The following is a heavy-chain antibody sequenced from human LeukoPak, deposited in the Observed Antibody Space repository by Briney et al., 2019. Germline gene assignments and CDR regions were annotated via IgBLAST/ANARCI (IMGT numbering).Heavy chain of an antibody. D-gene: IGHD1-7*01. Sequence: PSETLSLTCTVSGGSISSSSYYWGWIRQPPGKGLEWIGRIYTSGSTNYNPSLKSRVTISVDTSKNQFSLKLSSVTAADTAVYYCARGTRDWFDPWGQGTLVTVSS. J-gene: IGHJ5*02. V-gene: IGHV4-61*02. CDR3: ARGTRDWFDP. CDR1: GGSISSSSYY. CDR2: IYTSGST.